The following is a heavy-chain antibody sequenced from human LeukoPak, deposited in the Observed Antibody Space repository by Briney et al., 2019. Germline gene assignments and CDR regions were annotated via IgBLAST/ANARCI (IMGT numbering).Heavy chain of an antibody. CDR1: GYSFTTYW. D-gene: IGHD3-10*02. V-gene: IGHV5-51*01. Sequence: GESLKIPCKGSGYSFTTYWIGWVRQLPGKGLEWMGIIYPGDSDTRYSPSFQGQVTISADKSISTAYLQWNSLKASDTAIYYCARYGRGVGASRDWFDPWGQGTLVTVSS. CDR3: ARYGRGVGASRDWFDP. J-gene: IGHJ5*02. CDR2: IYPGDSDT.